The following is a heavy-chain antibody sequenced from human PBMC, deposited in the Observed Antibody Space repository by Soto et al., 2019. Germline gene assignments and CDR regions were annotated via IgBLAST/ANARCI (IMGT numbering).Heavy chain of an antibody. V-gene: IGHV4-59*08. CDR2: IFFSGNT. D-gene: IGHD2-2*01. CDR3: ARHLALGYCSSASCYAYFDY. Sequence: ASETLSLTCIVSGGSISSYYWSWIRQPPGKGLEWIGYIFFSGNTNYNPSLNNRVTISVDSSKNQFSLRLGSVTAADTAVYYCARHLALGYCSSASCYAYFDYWGQGILVTVSS. J-gene: IGHJ4*02. CDR1: GGSISSYY.